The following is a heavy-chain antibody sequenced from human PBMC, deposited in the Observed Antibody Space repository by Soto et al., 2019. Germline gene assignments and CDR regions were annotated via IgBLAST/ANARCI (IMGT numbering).Heavy chain of an antibody. CDR1: GGSISSGDYS. Sequence: QLQLQESGSGLVKPSQTLSLTCAVSGGSISSGDYSWNWIRQPPGKGLEWIGYISHSGSTYYNPSLKRRVTITVDRSNHQSPLKLSSVTGADTAVYYCARGGKYNWNPNLFDPWGQGTLVTVSS. D-gene: IGHD1-20*01. J-gene: IGHJ5*02. CDR2: ISHSGST. V-gene: IGHV4-30-2*01. CDR3: ARGGKYNWNPNLFDP.